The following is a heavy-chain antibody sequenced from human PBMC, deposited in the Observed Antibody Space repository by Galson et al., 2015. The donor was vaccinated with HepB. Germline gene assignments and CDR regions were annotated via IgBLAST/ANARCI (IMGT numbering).Heavy chain of an antibody. J-gene: IGHJ3*01. Sequence: SLRLSCAASGFTFSSYAMSWVRQAPGKGLEWVSAISGSGGSTYYADSVKGRFTISRDSSKNTLYLQMNSLRAEDTAVYYCAKWISGQGAAGWGQGTMVTVSS. CDR1: GFTFSSYA. D-gene: IGHD6-13*01. V-gene: IGHV3-23*01. CDR2: ISGSGGST. CDR3: AKWISGQGAAG.